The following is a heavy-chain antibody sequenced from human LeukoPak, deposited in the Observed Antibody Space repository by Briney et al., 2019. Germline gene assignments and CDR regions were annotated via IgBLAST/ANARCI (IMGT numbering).Heavy chain of an antibody. Sequence: SETLSLTCTVSGGSISSYYWSWIRQPPGKGLEGIGYIYYSGSTNYNPSLKSRVTISVDTSKNQFSLTLSSVTAADTAVYYCARDSGYSSGWYIDYWGQGTLVTVSS. V-gene: IGHV4-59*01. CDR1: GGSISSYY. CDR3: ARDSGYSSGWYIDY. J-gene: IGHJ4*02. CDR2: IYYSGST. D-gene: IGHD6-19*01.